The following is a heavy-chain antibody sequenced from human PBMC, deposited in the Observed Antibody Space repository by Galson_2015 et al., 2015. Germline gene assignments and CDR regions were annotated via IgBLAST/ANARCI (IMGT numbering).Heavy chain of an antibody. J-gene: IGHJ5*02. D-gene: IGHD1-20*01. CDR3: ARQSVTANWFDP. CDR1: GYSFTTYW. CDR2: IDPSDSYT. V-gene: IGHV5-10-1*01. Sequence: QSGAEVKKPGESLRISCQGSGYSFTTYWLNWVRQMPGKGLEWMGRIDPSDSYTNYSPSFQGHVTISADKSISTAYLQWSSLKASDTAMYYCARQSVTANWFDPWGQGTLVTVSS.